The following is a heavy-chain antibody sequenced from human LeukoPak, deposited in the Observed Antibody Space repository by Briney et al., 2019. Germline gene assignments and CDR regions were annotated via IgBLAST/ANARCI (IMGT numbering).Heavy chain of an antibody. V-gene: IGHV4-59*11. CDR3: ARGYDSSAYYPFNY. D-gene: IGHD3-22*01. J-gene: IGHJ4*02. Sequence: PSETLSLTCVVSGGSLSTHHWSWIRQSPGRGLEWIGYISDSGSTSYIPSLKSRVTISVDTSKNQFSLMLSSVTAADTAVYYCARGYDSSAYYPFNYWGQGTLVTVSS. CDR1: GGSLSTHH. CDR2: ISDSGST.